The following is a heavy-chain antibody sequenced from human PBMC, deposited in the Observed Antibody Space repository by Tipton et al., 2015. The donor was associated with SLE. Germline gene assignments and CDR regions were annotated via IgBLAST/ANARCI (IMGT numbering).Heavy chain of an antibody. CDR2: INHSGST. V-gene: IGHV4-34*01. CDR1: GGSFSGYY. J-gene: IGHJ6*03. Sequence: TLSLTCAVYGGSFSGYYWSWIRQPPGKGMEWIGEINHSGSTNYNPSLKSRVTISVDTSKNQFSLKLSSVTAADTAVYYCARSGTYPYYYYYMDAWGKGTTVTVSS. D-gene: IGHD1-26*01. CDR3: ARSGTYPYYYYYMDA.